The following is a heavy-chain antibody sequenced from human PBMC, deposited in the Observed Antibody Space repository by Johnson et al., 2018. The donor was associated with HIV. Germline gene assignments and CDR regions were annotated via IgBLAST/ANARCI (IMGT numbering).Heavy chain of an antibody. V-gene: IGHV3-7*03. CDR3: AREALDGPGDDAFDI. Sequence: VLLVESGGGVVRPGRSLRLSCAASGFTFSSSWMHWVCQAPEKGLEWVADIKQDGSEKYYVDSVKGRFTISRDNAKNSLYLQMNSLRAEDTALYYCAREALDGPGDDAFDIWGQGTMVTVSS. CDR1: GFTFSSSW. CDR2: IKQDGSEK. D-gene: IGHD5-24*01. J-gene: IGHJ3*02.